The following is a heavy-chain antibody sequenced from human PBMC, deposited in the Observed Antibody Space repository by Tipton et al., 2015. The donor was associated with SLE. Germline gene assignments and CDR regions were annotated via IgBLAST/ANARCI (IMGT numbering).Heavy chain of an antibody. D-gene: IGHD4-17*01. CDR2: FYYSGNR. CDR1: GDSISRDTYY. V-gene: IGHV4-39*07. Sequence: LRLSCSVSGDSISRDTYYWAWGWIRQPPGKGLEWIGSFYYSGNRYYNPSLKRRVSISVDTSKNQFSLRLSSVTAADTAVYYCARVWDYGDAFDIWGQGTMVTVSS. J-gene: IGHJ3*02. CDR3: ARVWDYGDAFDI.